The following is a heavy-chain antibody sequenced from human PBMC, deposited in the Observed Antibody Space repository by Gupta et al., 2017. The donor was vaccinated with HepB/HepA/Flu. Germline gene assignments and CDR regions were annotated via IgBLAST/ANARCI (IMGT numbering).Heavy chain of an antibody. Sequence: QVQLVESGGGVVQPGTSLRLSCAASGFTFSNYAMHWVRQAPGKGLEWVAVISKVGINQYYADSVTGRFTVSRDISKNTLYLQMNSLRLEDTAVYYCARRGYCTTSVCSNWLDPWGQGTLVTVSS. J-gene: IGHJ5*02. D-gene: IGHD2-8*01. CDR3: ARRGYCTTSVCSNWLDP. CDR2: ISKVGINQ. CDR1: GFTFSNYA. V-gene: IGHV3-30-3*01.